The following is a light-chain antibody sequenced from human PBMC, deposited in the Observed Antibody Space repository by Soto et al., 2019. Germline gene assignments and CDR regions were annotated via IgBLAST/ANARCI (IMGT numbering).Light chain of an antibody. CDR2: GAS. CDR3: QQYNNWLRT. Sequence: EIVMTQSPATLSVSPGERATLSSRASQSVSSNLAWYQQKPGQAPRLLIYGASIRATGIPARFSGSGSGTEFTLTISSLQSEDFAVYYCQQYNNWLRTFGQGTKVEIK. CDR1: QSVSSN. J-gene: IGKJ1*01. V-gene: IGKV3D-15*01.